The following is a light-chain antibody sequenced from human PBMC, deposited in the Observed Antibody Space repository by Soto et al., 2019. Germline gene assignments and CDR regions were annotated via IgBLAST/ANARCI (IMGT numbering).Light chain of an antibody. CDR2: SAS. Sequence: DIRMTQSPSSLSASVGDSVTIPSLSSQGITDYLAWYQQRPGKVPVLLIYSASTLKPGVPSRFSGSGSGTDVTLTFNSLQAEDFATYYCQQSYTSPTTFGQGTRLEIK. CDR3: QQSYTSPTT. J-gene: IGKJ5*01. CDR1: QGITDY. V-gene: IGKV1-27*01.